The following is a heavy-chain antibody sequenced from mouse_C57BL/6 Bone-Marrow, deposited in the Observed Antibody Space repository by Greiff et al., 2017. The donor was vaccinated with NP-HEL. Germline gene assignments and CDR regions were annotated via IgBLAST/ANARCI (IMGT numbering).Heavy chain of an antibody. CDR1: GYSITSDY. J-gene: IGHJ1*03. CDR3: ARYRYYGSSYGYFDV. V-gene: IGHV3-8*01. Sequence: EVKLEESGPGLAKPSQTLSLTCSVTGYSITSDYWNWIRKFPGNKLEYMGYISYSGSTYYNPSLKSRISITRDTSKNQYYLQLNSVTTEDTATYDCARYRYYGSSYGYFDVWGTGTTVTVSS. D-gene: IGHD1-1*01. CDR2: ISYSGST.